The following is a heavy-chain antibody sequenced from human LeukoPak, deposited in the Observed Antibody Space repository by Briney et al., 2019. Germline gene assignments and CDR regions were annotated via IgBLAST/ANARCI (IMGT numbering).Heavy chain of an antibody. V-gene: IGHV4-39*01. Sequence: PSETLSLTCTVSGGSISSSSYYWGWIRQPPGKGLEWIGSIYYSGSTYYKPSLKSRVTISVDTSKNQFSLKLSSVTAADTAVYYCARTGYSSGWYGNLDYWGQGTLVTVSS. CDR1: GGSISSSSYY. D-gene: IGHD6-19*01. CDR3: ARTGYSSGWYGNLDY. CDR2: IYYSGST. J-gene: IGHJ4*02.